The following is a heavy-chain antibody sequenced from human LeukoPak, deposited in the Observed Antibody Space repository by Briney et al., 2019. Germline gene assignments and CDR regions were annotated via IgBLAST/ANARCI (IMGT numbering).Heavy chain of an antibody. J-gene: IGHJ4*02. CDR1: GGSISSYY. V-gene: IGHV4-59*08. D-gene: IGHD3-10*01. CDR2: IYYSGST. CDR3: ASKYYGSGSLDY. Sequence: SETLSLTCTVSGGSISSYYWSWLRQPPGKGLEWIGYIYYSGSTNYNPSLKSRVTISVDTSKNQFSLKVSSVTAADAAVYYCASKYYGSGSLDYWGQGNLATVSS.